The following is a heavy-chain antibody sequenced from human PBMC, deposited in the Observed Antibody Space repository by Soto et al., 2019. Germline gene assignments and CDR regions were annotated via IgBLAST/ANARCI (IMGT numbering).Heavy chain of an antibody. CDR2: IYHTAST. J-gene: IGHJ5*02. Sequence: SETLSLTCAVSGDSVSSSESSWSWIRQPPGEGLEWIGHIYHTASTKYSPSLRSRVTMFLDRTKNEFSLQLQSVTAADTAVYYCARVHYDSSGYPNWFDPWGQGTLVTVSS. V-gene: IGHV4-30-2*01. CDR3: ARVHYDSSGYPNWFDP. D-gene: IGHD3-22*01. CDR1: GDSVSSSESS.